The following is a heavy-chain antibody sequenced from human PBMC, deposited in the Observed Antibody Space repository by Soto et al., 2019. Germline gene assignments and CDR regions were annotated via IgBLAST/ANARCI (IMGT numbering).Heavy chain of an antibody. CDR1: GYSLTSYW. CDR3: ARGAILTGYYLQVYLFDY. J-gene: IGHJ4*02. D-gene: IGHD3-9*01. V-gene: IGHV5-10-1*01. Sequence: PGESLKISCKGSGYSLTSYWISWVRQMPGKGLEWMGRIDPSDSYTNYSPSFQGHVTISADKSISTAYLQWSSLKASDTAMYYCARGAILTGYYLQVYLFDYWGQGTLVTVSS. CDR2: IDPSDSYT.